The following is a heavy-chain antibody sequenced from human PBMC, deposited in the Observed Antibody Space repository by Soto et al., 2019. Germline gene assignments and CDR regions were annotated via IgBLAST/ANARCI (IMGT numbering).Heavy chain of an antibody. CDR1: GFTFSSYA. V-gene: IGHV3-30-3*01. CDR2: ISYDGSNK. CDR3: ARGEGLAYCGGDCPLGFDY. J-gene: IGHJ4*02. D-gene: IGHD2-21*02. Sequence: QVQLVESGGGVVQPGRSLRLSCAASGFTFSSYAMHWVRQAPGKGLEWVAVISYDGSNKYYADSVKGRFTISRDNSKNTLYLQMNSLRAEDTAVYYCARGEGLAYCGGDCPLGFDYWGQGTLVTVSS.